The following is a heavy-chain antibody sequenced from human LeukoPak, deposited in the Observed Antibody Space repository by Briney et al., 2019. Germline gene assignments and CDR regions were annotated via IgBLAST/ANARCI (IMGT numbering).Heavy chain of an antibody. D-gene: IGHD1-26*01. V-gene: IGHV3-21*01. CDR3: ARDGVFGGSYLKH. J-gene: IGHJ1*01. CDR1: GFTFSSYS. CDR2: ISSSSSYI. Sequence: GGSLRPSCAASGFTFSSYSMNWVRQAPGKGPEWVSSISSSSSYIYYADSVKGRFTISRDDAKNSLYLQMNSLRAEDTAVYYCARDGVFGGSYLKHWGQGTLVTVSS.